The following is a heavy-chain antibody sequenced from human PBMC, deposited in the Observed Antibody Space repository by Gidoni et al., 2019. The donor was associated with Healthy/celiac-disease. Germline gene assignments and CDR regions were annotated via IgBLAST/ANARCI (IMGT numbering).Heavy chain of an antibody. CDR2: IWYDGSNK. CDR3: AGDNYDCWSGSAKNWFDP. CDR1: GFTFSSYG. D-gene: IGHD3-3*01. Sequence: QVQLVESGGGVVQPGRSLRLPCAASGFTFSSYGMHWVRQAPAKGTEWLAVIWYDGSNKSYADSVKGRFTNSRDNSEYTLYLQMNSLRAEDTAVYYGAGDNYDCWSGSAKNWFDPWGQGTRVTVSS. V-gene: IGHV3-33*01. J-gene: IGHJ5*02.